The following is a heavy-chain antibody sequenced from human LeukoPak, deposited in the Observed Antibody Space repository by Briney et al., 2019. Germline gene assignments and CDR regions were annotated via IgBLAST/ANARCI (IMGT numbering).Heavy chain of an antibody. Sequence: GGSLRLSCAASGFTVSSNFMSWVRQAPGKGLEWVAVIYSGGTTYYADSVKGRFTISRDNAKNTLYLQMSSLRAEDTAVYYCARDLDCSSTSCQDLYYFDYWGQGTLVTVSS. CDR2: IYSGGTT. CDR3: ARDLDCSSTSCQDLYYFDY. CDR1: GFTVSSNF. V-gene: IGHV3-53*01. J-gene: IGHJ4*02. D-gene: IGHD2-2*01.